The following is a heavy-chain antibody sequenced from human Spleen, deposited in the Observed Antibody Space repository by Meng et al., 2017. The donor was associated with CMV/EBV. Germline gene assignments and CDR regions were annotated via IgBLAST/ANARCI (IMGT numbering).Heavy chain of an antibody. D-gene: IGHD6-19*01. CDR2: IKSKTDGGTT. CDR3: TTTTRFIGIAVLYYFDY. Sequence: EVQLVESGGCLVKPGGCLILSCAASGFPFSNAWMSWVRQAPGKGLEWVGRIKSKTDGGTTDYAAPVKGRFTISRDDSKNTLYLQMNSLKTEDTAVYYCTTTTRFIGIAVLYYFDYWGQGTLVTVSS. CDR1: GFPFSNAW. V-gene: IGHV3-15*01. J-gene: IGHJ4*02.